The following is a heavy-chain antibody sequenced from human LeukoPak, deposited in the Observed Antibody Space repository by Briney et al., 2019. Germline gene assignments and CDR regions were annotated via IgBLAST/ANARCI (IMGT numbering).Heavy chain of an antibody. CDR3: AKGADGRWFAKLYYYYYMDV. J-gene: IGHJ6*03. D-gene: IGHD3-10*01. V-gene: IGHV3-23*01. CDR1: GFIFSDYG. Sequence: PGGSLRLSCAASGFIFSDYGMSWVRQAPGKGLEWVSAVSGSGGNTFYADSVKGRFTISRDNSKNTLYLQMNSLRAEDTAVYYCAKGADGRWFAKLYYYYYMDVWGKGTTVTVSS. CDR2: VSGSGGNT.